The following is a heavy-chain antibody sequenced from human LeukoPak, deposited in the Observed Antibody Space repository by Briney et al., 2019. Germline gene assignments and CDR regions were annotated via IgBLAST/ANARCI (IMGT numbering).Heavy chain of an antibody. CDR2: ISSSSTYI. CDR1: GFNFSNYI. Sequence: GGSLRLSCAASGFNFSNYIMNWVRQAPGKGLDWVSSISSSSTYIQYADSVKGRFTISRDNAKNSLYLQMNSLRVDDTAVYYCARDLVVEMATAAEDYWGQGTLVTVSS. V-gene: IGHV3-21*01. D-gene: IGHD5-24*01. J-gene: IGHJ4*02. CDR3: ARDLVVEMATAAEDY.